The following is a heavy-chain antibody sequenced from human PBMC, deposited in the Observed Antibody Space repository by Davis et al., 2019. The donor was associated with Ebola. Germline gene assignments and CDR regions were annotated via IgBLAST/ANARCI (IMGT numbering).Heavy chain of an antibody. D-gene: IGHD3-10*01. CDR2: INHSGST. J-gene: IGHJ3*02. Sequence: MPSETLSLTCAVYGGSFSGYYWSWIRQPPGKGLEWIGEINHSGSTNYNPSLKNRVTISVDTSKNQFSLKLSSVTPEDTAVYYCAVSFGELYAFDIWGQGTMVTVSS. CDR1: GGSFSGYY. CDR3: AVSFGELYAFDI. V-gene: IGHV4-34*01.